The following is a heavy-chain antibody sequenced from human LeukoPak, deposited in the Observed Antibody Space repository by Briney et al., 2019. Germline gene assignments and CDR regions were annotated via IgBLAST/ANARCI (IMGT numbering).Heavy chain of an antibody. CDR3: AREDGYRSGGSCSNWFDP. CDR1: GGTFSSYA. Sequence: ASVKVSCKASGGTFSSYAISWVRQAPGQGLEWMGGIIPIFGTANYAQKFQGRVTITADKSTSTAYMELSSLRSEDTAVYYCAREDGYRSGGSCSNWFDPWGQGTLVTVSS. CDR2: IIPIFGTA. J-gene: IGHJ5*02. D-gene: IGHD2-15*01. V-gene: IGHV1-69*06.